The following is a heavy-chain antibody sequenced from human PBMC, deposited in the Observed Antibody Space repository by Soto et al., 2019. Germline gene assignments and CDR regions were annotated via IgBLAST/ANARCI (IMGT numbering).Heavy chain of an antibody. CDR2: ISGSSGYI. CDR3: ARAPGYCSSTSCYVYFDY. CDR1: GFTFSDYS. D-gene: IGHD2-2*01. Sequence: GGSLRLSCAASGFTFSDYSMNWVRQAPGKGLEWVSFISGSSGYIYYADSVKGRFTISRDNAKNSLYLQMSSLTAEDTALYYCARAPGYCSSTSCYVYFDYWGQGSLVTVSS. J-gene: IGHJ4*02. V-gene: IGHV3-21*01.